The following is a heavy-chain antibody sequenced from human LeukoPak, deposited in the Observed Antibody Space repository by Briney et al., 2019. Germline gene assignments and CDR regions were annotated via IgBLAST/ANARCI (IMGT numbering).Heavy chain of an antibody. CDR3: ARLRDCSGGSCFHWFDP. D-gene: IGHD2-15*01. J-gene: IGHJ5*02. Sequence: ASVKVSCKATGGTFSSYAISWVRQAPGQGLEWMGGIIPIFGTANYAQKFQGRVTITTDESTSTAYMELSSLRSEDTAVYYCARLRDCSGGSCFHWFDPWGQGTLVTVSS. CDR1: GGTFSSYA. V-gene: IGHV1-69*05. CDR2: IIPIFGTA.